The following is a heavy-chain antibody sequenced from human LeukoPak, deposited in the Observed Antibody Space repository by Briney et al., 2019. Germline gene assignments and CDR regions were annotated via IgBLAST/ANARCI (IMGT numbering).Heavy chain of an antibody. Sequence: PSETLTLTCTVSGGSLSGHYRSWIRQPPGKRLEWVGFISYTGSTKYNPSLQSRVTISIDTSKSQFSLKLTSVTSADTAVYSCASLLDSDISGDPDTFDVWGQGTTVFVSS. V-gene: IGHV4-59*11. D-gene: IGHD3-22*01. CDR3: ASLLDSDISGDPDTFDV. CDR2: ISYTGST. J-gene: IGHJ3*01. CDR1: GGSLSGHY.